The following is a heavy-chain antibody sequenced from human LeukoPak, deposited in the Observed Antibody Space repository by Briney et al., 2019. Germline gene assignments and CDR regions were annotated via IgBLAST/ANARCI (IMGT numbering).Heavy chain of an antibody. Sequence: PSETLSLIRNVSVGSISNYYWSWIRQSPGKGLEWIGYISYSGSTNYNPSLKSRVSISVDTSKNHFSQKLTSVTAADTAVYYCARRRYLTSGSFDYWGQGTLVTVSS. CDR3: ARRRYLTSGSFDY. D-gene: IGHD3-10*01. J-gene: IGHJ4*02. CDR1: VGSISNYY. CDR2: ISYSGST. V-gene: IGHV4-59*01.